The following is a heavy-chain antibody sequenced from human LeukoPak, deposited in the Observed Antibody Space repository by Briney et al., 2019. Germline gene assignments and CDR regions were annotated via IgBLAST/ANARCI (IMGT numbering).Heavy chain of an antibody. CDR1: GFTFSSYS. D-gene: IGHD6-6*01. V-gene: IGHV3-23*01. CDR3: AKDFSGSAPYYFDY. Sequence: PGGSLRLSCAASGFTFSSYSMNWVRQAPGKGLEWVSAISGSGGSTYYADSVKGRFTISRDNSKNTLYLQMNGLRAEDTAVYYCAKDFSGSAPYYFDYWGQGTLVTVSS. CDR2: ISGSGGST. J-gene: IGHJ4*02.